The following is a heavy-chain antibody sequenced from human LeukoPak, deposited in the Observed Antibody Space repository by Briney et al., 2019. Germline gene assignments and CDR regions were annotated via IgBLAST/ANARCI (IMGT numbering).Heavy chain of an antibody. Sequence: GGSLRPSCAAAGFTFADYAMHWVRQAPGKGLEWVSGISWNSGSIGYADSVKGRFTISRDNAKNSLYLQMNSLRAEDTALYYCAKDISPTGLYYFDYWGQGTLVTVSS. CDR3: AKDISPTGLYYFDY. J-gene: IGHJ4*02. CDR1: GFTFADYA. D-gene: IGHD3-22*01. CDR2: ISWNSGSI. V-gene: IGHV3-9*01.